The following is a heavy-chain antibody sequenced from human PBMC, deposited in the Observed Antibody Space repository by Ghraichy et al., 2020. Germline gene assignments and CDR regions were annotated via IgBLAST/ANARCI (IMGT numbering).Heavy chain of an antibody. D-gene: IGHD6-13*01. CDR3: AKPSSGYTSFDD. CDR1: GFTFRNYA. V-gene: IGHV3-23*01. J-gene: IGHJ4*02. Sequence: GGSLRHSCAASGFTFRNYAMSWVRQAPGKGLQWVSAISSSGGSTYYADSVKGRFTISRDNSRNTLYLQMNSLRAEDTAVYYCAKPSSGYTSFDDWGQGALVTVSS. CDR2: ISSSGGST.